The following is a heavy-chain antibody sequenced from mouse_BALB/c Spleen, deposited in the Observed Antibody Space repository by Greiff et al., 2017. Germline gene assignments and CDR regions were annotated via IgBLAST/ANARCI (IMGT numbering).Heavy chain of an antibody. Sequence: DVKLQESGPELVKPGASVKISCKASGYTFTDYNMHWVKQSHGKSLEWIGYIYPYNGGTGYNQKFKSKATLTVDNSSSTAYMELRSLTSEDSAVYYCASDYDYAWFAYWGQGTLVTVSA. CDR1: GYTFTDYN. CDR2: IYPYNGGT. V-gene: IGHV1S29*02. CDR3: ASDYDYAWFAY. J-gene: IGHJ3*01. D-gene: IGHD2-4*01.